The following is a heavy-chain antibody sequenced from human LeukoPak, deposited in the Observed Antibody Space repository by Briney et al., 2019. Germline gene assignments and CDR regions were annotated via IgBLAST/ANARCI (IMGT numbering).Heavy chain of an antibody. D-gene: IGHD1-26*01. CDR2: IYTGGGT. V-gene: IGHV3-53*01. CDR1: GFTVSSYY. Sequence: GGSVRLSCAASGFTVSSYYMTWVRQAPGKGLEWVSLIYTGGGTNYADSVKGRFTISRDNSKNTLYLQMSSLSADDTAVYYCTRGLRASTAHWPRGTVVTVSS. J-gene: IGHJ4*02. CDR3: TRGLRASTAH.